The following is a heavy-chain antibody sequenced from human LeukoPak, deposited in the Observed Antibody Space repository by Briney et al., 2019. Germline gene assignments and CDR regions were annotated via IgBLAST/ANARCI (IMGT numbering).Heavy chain of an antibody. D-gene: IGHD2-8*01. CDR1: GYTFTSYY. J-gene: IGHJ4*02. Sequence: ASVKVSCKASGYTFTSYYMHWVRQAPGQGLEWMGIINPSGGSTSYAQKFQGRATMTRDMSTSTVYMELSSMRSEDTAVYYCARGGDIVPLDYWGQGTLVTVSS. CDR2: INPSGGST. V-gene: IGHV1-46*01. CDR3: ARGGDIVPLDY.